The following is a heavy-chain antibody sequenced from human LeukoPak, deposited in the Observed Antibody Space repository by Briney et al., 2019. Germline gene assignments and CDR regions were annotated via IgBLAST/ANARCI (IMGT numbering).Heavy chain of an antibody. V-gene: IGHV4-39*01. Sequence: PSETLSLTCTVSGGSISSSSYYWGWIRQPPGKGLEWIGSIYYSGSTYYNPSLKSRVTISVDTSKNQFSLKLSSVTAADTAVYYCARHPRRIAVAGHDAFDIWSQGTMVTVSS. CDR3: ARHPRRIAVAGHDAFDI. CDR1: GGSISSSSYY. CDR2: IYYSGST. J-gene: IGHJ3*02. D-gene: IGHD6-19*01.